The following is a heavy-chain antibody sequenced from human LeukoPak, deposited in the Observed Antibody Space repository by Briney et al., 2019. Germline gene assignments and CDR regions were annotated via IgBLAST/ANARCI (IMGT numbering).Heavy chain of an antibody. V-gene: IGHV1-69*05. CDR1: GGTFSSYA. Sequence: VASVKVSCKASGGTFSSYAISWVRQAPGQGLEWMGRIIPIFGTANYAQKFQGRVTITTDESTSTAYMELSSLRSEDTAVYYCASGDYSNYLGVYWCQGTLVTVSS. CDR2: IIPIFGTA. J-gene: IGHJ4*02. CDR3: ASGDYSNYLGVY. D-gene: IGHD4-11*01.